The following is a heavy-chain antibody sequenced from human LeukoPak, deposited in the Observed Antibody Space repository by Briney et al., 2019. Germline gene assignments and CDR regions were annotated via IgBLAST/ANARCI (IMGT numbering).Heavy chain of an antibody. V-gene: IGHV3-21*04. J-gene: IGHJ4*02. CDR1: GYTFSSYS. D-gene: IGHD6-19*01. Sequence: PGGSLRLSCAASGYTFSSYSINWVRQAPGKGLEWVSSISVGSNYIYYADSVRGRFSISRDNAKNSLYLQMNSLRAEDTALYYCARDWSGYSSGWSPLGHWGQGTLVTVSS. CDR2: ISVGSNYI. CDR3: ARDWSGYSSGWSPLGH.